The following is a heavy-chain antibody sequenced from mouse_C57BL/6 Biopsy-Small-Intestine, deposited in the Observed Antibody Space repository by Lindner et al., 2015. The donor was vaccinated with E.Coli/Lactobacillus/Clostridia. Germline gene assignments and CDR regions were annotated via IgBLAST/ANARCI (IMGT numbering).Heavy chain of an antibody. CDR3: ARGRQGGYQMFDY. Sequence: SVKVSCKASGYIFSNSGTNWLRQAPGQGLEWVGWISAYSGQSKYAQKFQARATLTTDTSTSTAYMELRSLKPDDTAVYYCARGRQGGYQMFDYWAQGTLVTVSS. D-gene: IGHD1-1*02. CDR2: ISAYSGQS. J-gene: IGHJ4*01. V-gene: IGHV1-84*02. CDR1: GYIFSNSG.